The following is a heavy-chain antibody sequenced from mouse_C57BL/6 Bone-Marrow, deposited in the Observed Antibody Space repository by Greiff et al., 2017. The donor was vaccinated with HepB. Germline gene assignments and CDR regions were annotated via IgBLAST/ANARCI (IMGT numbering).Heavy chain of an antibody. Sequence: VQLQQSGTVLARPGASVKMSCKTSGYTFTSYWMHWVKQRPGQGLEWIGAIYPRNSDTSYNQKFKGKAKLTAVTSASTAYMELSSLTNEDSAVYYCTKPKVDSNPYAMDYWGQGTSVTVSS. CDR1: GYTFTSYW. CDR3: TKPKVDSNPYAMDY. V-gene: IGHV1-5*01. J-gene: IGHJ4*01. CDR2: IYPRNSDT. D-gene: IGHD1-3*01.